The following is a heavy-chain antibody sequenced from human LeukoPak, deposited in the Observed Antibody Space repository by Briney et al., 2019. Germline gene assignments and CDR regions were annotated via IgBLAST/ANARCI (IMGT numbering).Heavy chain of an antibody. D-gene: IGHD3-3*01. V-gene: IGHV3-11*04. CDR2: ISLNSGRNI. CDR3: ARDRGHYDFWSGFPRPFDY. J-gene: IGHJ4*02. Sequence: GGSLRLSCAASGFTFSDYYMSWIRQAPGKGLEWVSYISLNSGRNIYYAQSVKGRFTISRDNAKNSLYLQMNSLRAEDTAVYYCARDRGHYDFWSGFPRPFDYWGQGTLVTVSS. CDR1: GFTFSDYY.